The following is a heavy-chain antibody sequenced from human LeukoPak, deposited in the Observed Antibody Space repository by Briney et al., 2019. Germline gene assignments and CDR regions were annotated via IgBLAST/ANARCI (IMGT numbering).Heavy chain of an antibody. CDR2: IYYSGYA. D-gene: IGHD4-23*01. CDR3: ARLRWPSAFDY. V-gene: IGHV4-39*01. J-gene: IGHJ4*02. Sequence: SETLSLTCTVSGGSISSSNYYWGWIRQPPGKGLEWIGTIYYSGYAYYNPSLKSRVTISVDTSKNQFSLKLSSVTAADTAVYYCARLRWPSAFDYWGQGTLVTVSS. CDR1: GGSISSSNYY.